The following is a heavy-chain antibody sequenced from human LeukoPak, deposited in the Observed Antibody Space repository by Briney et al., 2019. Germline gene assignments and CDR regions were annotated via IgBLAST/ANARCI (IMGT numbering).Heavy chain of an antibody. CDR3: ARGHYGLDV. J-gene: IGHJ6*02. V-gene: IGHV3-21*05. Sequence: GGSLRLSCAASGFTFSSYSMNWVRQAPGKGLEWVSYISTSNSYTDYADSVKGRFTISRDNARNSLYLQMNSLRAEDTAVYFCARGHYGLDVWGQGATVTVSS. CDR2: ISTSNSYT. CDR1: GFTFSSYS.